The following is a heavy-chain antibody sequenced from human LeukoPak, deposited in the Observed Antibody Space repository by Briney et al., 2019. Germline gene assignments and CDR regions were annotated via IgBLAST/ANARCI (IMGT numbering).Heavy chain of an antibody. J-gene: IGHJ5*02. V-gene: IGHV4-39*01. Sequence: SETLSLTCTVSGGSISSSSYYWGWIRQPPGKGLEWIGSIYYSGSTYYNPSLKSRVTISVDTSKNQFSLKLSSVTAADTAVYYCARIIAAAGIRAPNWFDPWGQGTLVTVSS. CDR1: GGSISSSSYY. CDR2: IYYSGST. D-gene: IGHD6-13*01. CDR3: ARIIAAAGIRAPNWFDP.